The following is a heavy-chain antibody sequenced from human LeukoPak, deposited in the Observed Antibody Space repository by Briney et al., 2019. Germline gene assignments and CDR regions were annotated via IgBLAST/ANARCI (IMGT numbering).Heavy chain of an antibody. Sequence: SETLSLTCTVSGGSISTINYYWSWVRQPPGKGLEYIGSIYYRGDTYYNPSLASRLTMSIDTSQNHFSLRVRSVTAADTAVYYCARHDRREALRHSAFDVWGQGTMAVVSS. CDR2: IYYRGDT. CDR1: GGSISTINYY. CDR3: ARHDRREALRHSAFDV. J-gene: IGHJ3*01. V-gene: IGHV4-39*01. D-gene: IGHD2-21*01.